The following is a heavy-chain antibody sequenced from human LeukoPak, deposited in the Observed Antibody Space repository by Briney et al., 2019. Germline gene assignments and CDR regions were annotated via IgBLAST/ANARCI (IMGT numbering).Heavy chain of an antibody. V-gene: IGHV4-59*08. D-gene: IGHD6-19*01. J-gene: IGHJ3*02. CDR2: IYYSGST. CDR3: ARHGRVGSGWPRALDAFDI. CDR1: GGSISSYY. Sequence: ASETLSLTCTVSGGSISSYYWSWIRQPPGKGLEWIGYIYYSGSTNYNPSLKSRVTISVDTSKNQFSLKLSSVTAADTAVYYCARHGRVGSGWPRALDAFDIWGQGTMVTVSS.